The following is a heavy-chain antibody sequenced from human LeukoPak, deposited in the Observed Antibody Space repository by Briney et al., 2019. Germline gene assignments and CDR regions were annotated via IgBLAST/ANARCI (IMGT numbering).Heavy chain of an antibody. CDR3: ARDRPRLRGYSYGYYYMDV. V-gene: IGHV4-39*07. D-gene: IGHD5-18*01. J-gene: IGHJ6*03. Sequence: PSETLSLTCTVSGGSISSSSYYWGWIRQPPGKGLEWIVSIYYSGSTYYNPSLKSRVTISVDTSKNQFSLKLSSVTAADTAVYYCARDRPRLRGYSYGYYYMDVWGKGTTVTVSS. CDR2: IYYSGST. CDR1: GGSISSSSYY.